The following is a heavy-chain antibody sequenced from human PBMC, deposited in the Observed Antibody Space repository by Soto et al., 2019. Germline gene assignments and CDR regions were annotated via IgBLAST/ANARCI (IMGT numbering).Heavy chain of an antibody. CDR3: ARELGRVFDY. CDR2: IAYDGRNK. V-gene: IGHV3-30*04. CDR1: GFTFSSYA. D-gene: IGHD7-27*01. Sequence: QVQLVESGGGVVQPGRSLRLSCAASGFTFSSYAMHWVRQAPGKGLEGVAVIAYDGRNKYYADSVKGRFTISRDNSKNTLYLQMNSLRMEDEAVYYCARELGRVFDYWGQGTLVTVSS. J-gene: IGHJ4*02.